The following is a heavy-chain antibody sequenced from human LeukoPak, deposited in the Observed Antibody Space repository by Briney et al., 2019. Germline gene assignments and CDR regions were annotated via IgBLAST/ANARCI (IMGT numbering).Heavy chain of an antibody. V-gene: IGHV1-69*06. D-gene: IGHD4-17*01. CDR3: AKPDGDYVGQLDAFDI. CDR2: IIPMFGTA. CDR1: GGTFSSYE. J-gene: IGHJ3*02. Sequence: SVKVSCKASGGTFSSYEISWVRQAPGQGLEWMGGIIPMFGTAKYAQKFQGRVTITADKSTSTAYMELNSLRAEDTAVFYCAKPDGDYVGQLDAFDIWGQGTMVTVSS.